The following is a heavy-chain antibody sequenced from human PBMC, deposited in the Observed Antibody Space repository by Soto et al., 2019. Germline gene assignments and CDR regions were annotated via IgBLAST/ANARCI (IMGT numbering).Heavy chain of an antibody. Sequence: ASVKVSCKASGYTFTSYYMHWVRQAPGQGLEWMGIINPSGGSTRYAQKFQGRVTMTTDTSTSTAYMELRSLRSDDTAVYYCARDRNSGWYRGWFDPWGQGTLVTVSS. CDR3: ARDRNSGWYRGWFDP. J-gene: IGHJ5*02. CDR1: GYTFTSYY. CDR2: INPSGGST. V-gene: IGHV1-46*01. D-gene: IGHD6-19*01.